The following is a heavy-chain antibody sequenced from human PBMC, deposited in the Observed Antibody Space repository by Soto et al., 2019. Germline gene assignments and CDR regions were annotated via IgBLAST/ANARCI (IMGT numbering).Heavy chain of an antibody. Sequence: EVQLLESGGGLVQPGGSLRLSCAASGFAFSNYAMSWVRQSPGKGLEWISSLSGGGDNTHYAESVKGRFTISRDNSKSTLFLQIDSLRDGDTAVYYCARGGSGWYPFDYWGQGTLVIVSS. CDR3: ARGGSGWYPFDY. CDR1: GFAFSNYA. V-gene: IGHV3-23*01. D-gene: IGHD6-19*01. CDR2: LSGGGDNT. J-gene: IGHJ4*02.